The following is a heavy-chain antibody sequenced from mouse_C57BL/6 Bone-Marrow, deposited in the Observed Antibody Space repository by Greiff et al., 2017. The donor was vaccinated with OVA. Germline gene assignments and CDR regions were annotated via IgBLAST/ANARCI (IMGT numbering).Heavy chain of an antibody. J-gene: IGHJ4*01. CDR3: ARRTTVVAPYYAMDY. Sequence: QVQLKQSGPELVKPGASVKISCKASGYTFTDYFINWVKQRPGQGLEWIGWIYPGSGNTKYNEKFKGKATLTVDTSSSTAYMQLSSLTSEDSAVYFCARRTTVVAPYYAMDYWGQGTSVTVSS. D-gene: IGHD1-1*01. CDR1: GYTFTDYF. CDR2: IYPGSGNT. V-gene: IGHV1-84*01.